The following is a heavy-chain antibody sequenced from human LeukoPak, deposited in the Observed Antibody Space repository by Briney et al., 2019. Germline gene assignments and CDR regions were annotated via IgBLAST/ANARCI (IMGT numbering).Heavy chain of an antibody. Sequence: ASVTVSCKASGYTFTGYYMHWVRQAPGQGLEWMGWINPNSGGTNYAQKFQGRVTMTRDTSISTAYMELSRLRSDDTAVYYCAGTTSRDDAFDIWGQGTMVTVSS. D-gene: IGHD1-1*01. CDR2: INPNSGGT. CDR3: AGTTSRDDAFDI. V-gene: IGHV1-2*02. J-gene: IGHJ3*02. CDR1: GYTFTGYY.